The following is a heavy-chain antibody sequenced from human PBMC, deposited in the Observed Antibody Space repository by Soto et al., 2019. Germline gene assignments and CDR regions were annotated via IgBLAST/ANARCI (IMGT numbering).Heavy chain of an antibody. CDR2: ISSSSSYI. Sequence: GGSLRLSCASSGFHFSSYSMNWVRQAPGKGLEWVSSISSSSSYIYYADSVKGRFTISRDNSKNTLYLQMNSLRAEDTAVYYCAKDSKLLWFGLPDGMDVWGQGTTVTVSS. J-gene: IGHJ6*02. CDR3: AKDSKLLWFGLPDGMDV. D-gene: IGHD3-10*01. V-gene: IGHV3-21*04. CDR1: GFHFSSYS.